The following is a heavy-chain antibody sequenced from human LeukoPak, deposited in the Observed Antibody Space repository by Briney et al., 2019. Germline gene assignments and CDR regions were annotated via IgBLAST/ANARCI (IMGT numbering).Heavy chain of an antibody. V-gene: IGHV4-34*01. Sequence: SETLSLTCAVYGGSFSGYYWSWIRQPPGKGLEWIGEINHSGSTNYNPSLKSRVTISVDTSKNQFSLKLSSVTAADTAVYYCARGKQQLVRGGYYYYYYMDVWGKGTTVTVSS. CDR3: ARGKQQLVRGGYYYYYYMDV. D-gene: IGHD6-13*01. CDR2: INHSGST. CDR1: GGSFSGYY. J-gene: IGHJ6*03.